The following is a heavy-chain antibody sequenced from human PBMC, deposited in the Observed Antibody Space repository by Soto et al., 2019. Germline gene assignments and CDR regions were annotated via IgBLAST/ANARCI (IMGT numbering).Heavy chain of an antibody. J-gene: IGHJ6*03. CDR1: GFTFSSYS. CDR2: ISSSSSTI. D-gene: IGHD6-13*01. V-gene: IGHV3-48*01. CDR3: ARTARAAAGRGYYYYYYYMDV. Sequence: EVQLVESGGGLVQPGGSLRLSCAASGFTFSSYSMNWVRQAPGKGLEWVSYISSSSSTIYYADSVKGRFTISIDNAKNSLYLQMNSLRAEDTAVYYCARTARAAAGRGYYYYYYYMDVWGKGTTVTVSS.